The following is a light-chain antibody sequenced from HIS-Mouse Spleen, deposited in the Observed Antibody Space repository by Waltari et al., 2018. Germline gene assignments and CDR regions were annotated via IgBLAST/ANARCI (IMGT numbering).Light chain of an antibody. CDR1: SSHVGGYNE. CDR3: SSYTSSSTLV. V-gene: IGLV2-14*01. CDR2: EFS. J-gene: IGLJ2*01. Sequence: QSALTQPASVSGSPGQSITIPCTGTSSHVGGYNEVYWYQQHPGKAPKLMIYEFSNRPSGVSNRFSGSKSGNTASLTISGLQAEDEADYYCSSYTSSSTLVFGGGTKLTVL.